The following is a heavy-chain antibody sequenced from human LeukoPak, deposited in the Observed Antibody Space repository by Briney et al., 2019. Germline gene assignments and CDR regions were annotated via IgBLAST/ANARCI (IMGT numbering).Heavy chain of an antibody. CDR3: AKDQPEAYFNY. CDR2: IRSDGSIK. CDR1: GFTFNNAC. Sequence: GGSLRLSCTASGFTFNNACMSWVRQAPGKGLEWVAFIRSDGSIKYYADSVKGRFTISRDNAKNTLYLQMNSLRAEDAALYYCAKDQPEAYFNYWGQGTLVTVSS. J-gene: IGHJ4*02. V-gene: IGHV3-30*02. D-gene: IGHD1-14*01.